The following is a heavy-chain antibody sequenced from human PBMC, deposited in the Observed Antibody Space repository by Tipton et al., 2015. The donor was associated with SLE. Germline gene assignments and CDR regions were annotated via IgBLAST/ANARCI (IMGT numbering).Heavy chain of an antibody. CDR3: ARGAPLRLGPYFDY. V-gene: IGHV4-4*07. CDR2: IYTSGSP. D-gene: IGHD4-17*01. Sequence: TLSLTCTVSGGSTSSYYWSWIRQTAGKGLEWIGRIYTSGSPNYNPSLKSRVTLSVDTSKNQFSLKLKSVTAADTAVYYCARGAPLRLGPYFDYWGQGTLVTVSS. CDR1: GGSTSSYY. J-gene: IGHJ4*02.